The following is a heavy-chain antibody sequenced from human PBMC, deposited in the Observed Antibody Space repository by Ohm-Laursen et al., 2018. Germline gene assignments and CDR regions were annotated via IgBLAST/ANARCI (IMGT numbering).Heavy chain of an antibody. Sequence: GTLSLTCTVSGGSISSYYWSWIRQPPGKGLEWIGYIYYSGSTNYNPSLKSRVTISVDTSKNQFSLKLSSVTAADTAVYYCARTAYYYYSSGYYSLDYWGQGTLVTVSS. V-gene: IGHV4-59*01. CDR2: IYYSGST. J-gene: IGHJ4*02. CDR1: GGSISSYY. CDR3: ARTAYYYYSSGYYSLDY. D-gene: IGHD3-22*01.